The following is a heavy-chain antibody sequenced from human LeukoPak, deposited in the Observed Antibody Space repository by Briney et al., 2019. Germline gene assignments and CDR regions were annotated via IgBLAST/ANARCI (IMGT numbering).Heavy chain of an antibody. D-gene: IGHD5-18*01. CDR2: IYYSGST. CDR1: GGSISSYY. V-gene: IGHV4-59*01. J-gene: IGHJ5*02. Sequence: SETLSLTCIVSGGSISSYYWSWIRQPPGKGLEWIGYIYYSGSTNYNPSLKSRVTISVDTSKNQFSLKLSSVTAADTAVYYRARGGIQLFLSSSENWFDPWGQGTLVTVSS. CDR3: ARGGIQLFLSSSENWFDP.